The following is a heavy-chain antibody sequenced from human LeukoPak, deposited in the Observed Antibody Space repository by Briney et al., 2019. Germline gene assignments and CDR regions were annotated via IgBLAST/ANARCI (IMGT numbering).Heavy chain of an antibody. D-gene: IGHD3-22*01. V-gene: IGHV1-2*02. J-gene: IGHJ4*02. Sequence: ASVNVSCKASGYTFTGYYLHWVRQAPGQGLEWMGWINPDNGATYYAQKFQKFQGRFTMTRDTSISTVYMDLSRLTSDDTAVYFCARVKKLLPEFEFWGQGTLVTVSS. CDR2: INPDNGAT. CDR1: GYTFTGYY. CDR3: ARVKKLLPEFEF.